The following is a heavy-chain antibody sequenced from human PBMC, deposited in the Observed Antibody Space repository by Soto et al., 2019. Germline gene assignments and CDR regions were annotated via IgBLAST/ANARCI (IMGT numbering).Heavy chain of an antibody. CDR3: AREKGHSNPFDF. CDR2: VYQTVST. J-gene: IGHJ4*02. V-gene: IGHV4-38-2*02. Sequence: SETLSLTCTVSGYSISNGYYWACIRQSPGKGLEWIGSVYQTVSTYYDPSLESRVTILVDIAKNHFSLRLNSVTAADTAVYFCAREKGHSNPFDFWGPGMLVTVSS. CDR1: GYSISNGYY. D-gene: IGHD4-4*01.